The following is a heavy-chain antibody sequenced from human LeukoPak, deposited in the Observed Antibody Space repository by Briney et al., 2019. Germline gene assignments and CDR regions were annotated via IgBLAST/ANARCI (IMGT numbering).Heavy chain of an antibody. V-gene: IGHV4-59*01. D-gene: IGHD6-19*01. CDR1: GGSISSYY. CDR3: ARQGRSYSSGWSFDY. J-gene: IGHJ4*02. CDR2: IDYSGST. Sequence: SETLSLTCTVSGGSISSYYWSWIRQPPGQGLEWIGYIDYSGSTNYNPSLKSRVTISVDTSKNQFSLKLSSVTAADTAVYYCARQGRSYSSGWSFDYWGQGTLVTVSS.